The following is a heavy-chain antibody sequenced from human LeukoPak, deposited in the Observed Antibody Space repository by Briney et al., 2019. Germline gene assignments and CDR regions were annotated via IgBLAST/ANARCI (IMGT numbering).Heavy chain of an antibody. J-gene: IGHJ4*02. D-gene: IGHD3-10*01. CDR2: INWNGGST. CDR1: GFTFDDYG. V-gene: IGHV3-20*04. CDR3: ARERPYGSGSYPLYYFDY. Sequence: PGGSLRLSCAASGFTFDDYGMSWVRQAPGKGLEWVSGINWNGGSTGYADSVKGRFTISRDNAKNSLHLQMNSLRAEDTALYYCARERPYGSGSYPLYYFDYWGQGTLVTVSS.